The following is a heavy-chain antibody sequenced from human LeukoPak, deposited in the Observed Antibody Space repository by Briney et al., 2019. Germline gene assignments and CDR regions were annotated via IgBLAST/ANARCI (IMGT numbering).Heavy chain of an antibody. CDR2: IYYNGST. Sequence: SETLSLTCTVSGGSISSSSHYWGWIRQPPGKGLEWIGSIYYNGSTYYNPSLKSRITISVDTSKNQFSLKLSSVTAADTAVYYCARGLNGPRLLHWGQGTLVTVSS. CDR1: GGSISSSSHY. J-gene: IGHJ4*02. D-gene: IGHD2-15*01. CDR3: ARGLNGPRLLH. V-gene: IGHV4-39*01.